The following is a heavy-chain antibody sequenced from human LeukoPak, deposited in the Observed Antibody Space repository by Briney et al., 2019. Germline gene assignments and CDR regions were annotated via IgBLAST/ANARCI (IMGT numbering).Heavy chain of an antibody. V-gene: IGHV1-46*01. D-gene: IGHD2-2*01. CDR3: ARDGPTAAPFDY. CDR2: INPSGGST. Sequence: GASVTVSFTSSGYRFTIYDMHWVRQAPGQGLEWMGIINPSGGSTSYAQRFQGRVAMTRDTSTTTVYMEVNSLTSEDTAVYFCARDGPTAAPFDYWGQGTLVTVSS. CDR1: GYRFTIYD. J-gene: IGHJ4*02.